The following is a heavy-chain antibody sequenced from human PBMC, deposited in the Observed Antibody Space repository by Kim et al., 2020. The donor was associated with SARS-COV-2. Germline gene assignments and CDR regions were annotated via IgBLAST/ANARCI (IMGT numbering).Heavy chain of an antibody. CDR1: GYTFTDYY. V-gene: IGHV1-2*04. J-gene: IGHJ6*01. D-gene: IGHD3-10*01. CDR3: ARDRWLRGVNPHYYYYGLD. Sequence: ASVKVSCKASGYTFTDYYMHWVRQAPGQGLEWMAWINPNSGGTNYAQKFQGWVTLTRDTSIATAYMELSSLKSDDTAVYYCARDRWLRGVNPHYYYYGLD. CDR2: INPNSGGT.